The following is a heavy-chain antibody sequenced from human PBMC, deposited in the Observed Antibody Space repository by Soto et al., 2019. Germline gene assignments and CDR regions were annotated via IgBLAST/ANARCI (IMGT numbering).Heavy chain of an antibody. V-gene: IGHV4-31*03. D-gene: IGHD3-3*01. Sequence: NPSETPSLTCTVSGGSISSGGYYWSWIRQHPGKGLEWIGYIYYSGSTYYNPSLKSRVTISVDTSKNQFSLKLSSVTAADTAVYYCATYDFWSGYLSYWGQGTLVTVSS. CDR1: GGSISSGGYY. CDR3: ATYDFWSGYLSY. CDR2: IYYSGST. J-gene: IGHJ4*02.